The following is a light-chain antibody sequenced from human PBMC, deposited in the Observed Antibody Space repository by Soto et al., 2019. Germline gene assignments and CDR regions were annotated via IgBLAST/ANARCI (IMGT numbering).Light chain of an antibody. CDR2: DAS. CDR3: QQHNSYSEA. V-gene: IGKV1-13*02. Sequence: IQLTQFPSSRPAPTGDCVAITCRASQAISNSLAWYQQKPGKAPKLLIYDASSLESGVPSRFSGSGSGTEFTLTISSLQPEDFATYYCQQHNSYSEAFGQGTKVDI. J-gene: IGKJ1*01. CDR1: QAISNS.